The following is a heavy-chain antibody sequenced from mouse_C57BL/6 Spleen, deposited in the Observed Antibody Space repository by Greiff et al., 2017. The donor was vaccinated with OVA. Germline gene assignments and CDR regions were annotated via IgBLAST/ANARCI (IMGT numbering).Heavy chain of an antibody. J-gene: IGHJ1*03. CDR1: GFTFSSYA. D-gene: IGHD1-1*01. CDR2: ISGGGDYI. V-gene: IGHV5S21*01. CDR3: ARDHDCGSSGEDFDV. Sequence: EVHLVESGEGLVKPGGSLKLSCAASGFTFSSYAMSWVRQTPEKRLEWVAYISGGGDYIYYADTVKGRYTISRDKARNTPYLQMSSLKSEDTAMYYCARDHDCGSSGEDFDVWGTGTTVTVAS.